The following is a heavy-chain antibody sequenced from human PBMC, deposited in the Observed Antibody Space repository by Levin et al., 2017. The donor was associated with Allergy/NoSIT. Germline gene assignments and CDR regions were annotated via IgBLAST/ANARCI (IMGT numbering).Heavy chain of an antibody. Sequence: ASVKVSCKASGYTFTSYGISWVRQAPGQGLEWMGWISAYNGNTNYAQKLQGRVTMTTDTSTSTADMELRSLRSDDTAVYYCARDRYYDSRGYYHKFYFDYWGQGTLVTVSS. V-gene: IGHV1-18*01. CDR1: GYTFTSYG. D-gene: IGHD3-22*01. CDR3: ARDRYYDSRGYYHKFYFDY. J-gene: IGHJ4*02. CDR2: ISAYNGNT.